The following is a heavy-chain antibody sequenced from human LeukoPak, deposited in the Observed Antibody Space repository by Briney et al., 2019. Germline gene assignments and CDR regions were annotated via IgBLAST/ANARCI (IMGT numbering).Heavy chain of an antibody. CDR1: GFTFSSYG. CDR3: AKEGVADYYYYMDV. D-gene: IGHD2-21*01. V-gene: IGHV3-33*06. CDR2: IWYDGSNK. Sequence: GRSLRLSRAASGFTFSSYGMHWVRQAPGKGLEWVAVIWYDGSNKYYADSVKGRFTISRDNSKNTLYLQMNSLRAEDTAVYYCAKEGVADYYYYMDVWGKGTTVTVSS. J-gene: IGHJ6*03.